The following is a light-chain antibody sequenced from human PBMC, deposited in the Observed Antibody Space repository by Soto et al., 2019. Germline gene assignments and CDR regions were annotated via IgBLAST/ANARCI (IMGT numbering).Light chain of an antibody. CDR2: EVS. CDR1: SSDVGSYNY. V-gene: IGLV2-14*01. Sequence: QSALTQPASVSGSPGQSITISCTGTSSDVGSYNYVSWYQQHPGKAPKPMIYEVSNRPSGVSDRFSGSKSGNTASLTISGLQAEDEADYYCSSYTSTATRVFGGGTKLTVL. CDR3: SSYTSTATRV. J-gene: IGLJ3*02.